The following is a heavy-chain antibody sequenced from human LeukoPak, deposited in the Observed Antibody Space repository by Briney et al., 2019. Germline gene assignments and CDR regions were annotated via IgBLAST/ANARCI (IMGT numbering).Heavy chain of an antibody. Sequence: PGGSLRLSCAASGFTFSSYAMSWVRQAPGKGLEWVSALSGSGGSTDYAGSVKGRFTISRDNSKKTLYLQMNSLRAEDTAVYFCAKKYSSSSGTFDIWGQGTMVTVSS. CDR2: LSGSGGST. J-gene: IGHJ3*02. D-gene: IGHD6-6*01. CDR3: AKKYSSSSGTFDI. V-gene: IGHV3-23*01. CDR1: GFTFSSYA.